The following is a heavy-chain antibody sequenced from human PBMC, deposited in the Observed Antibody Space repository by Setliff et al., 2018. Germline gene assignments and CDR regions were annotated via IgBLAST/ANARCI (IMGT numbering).Heavy chain of an antibody. Sequence: ASVKVSCKTSGYTFTSYGITWVRQAPGQGLEWMGWINNYSVKTNYAQKFLGRVTVTRDTSTGTAYMELGSLTSDDTAMYYCDRIHLYVSSGYYYATDYWGPGTLVTVSS. J-gene: IGHJ4*02. D-gene: IGHD3-22*01. CDR1: GYTFTSYG. CDR2: INNYSVKT. CDR3: DRIHLYVSSGYYYATDY. V-gene: IGHV1-18*01.